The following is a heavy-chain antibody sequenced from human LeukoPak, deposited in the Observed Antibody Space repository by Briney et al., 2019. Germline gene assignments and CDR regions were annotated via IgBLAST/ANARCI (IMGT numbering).Heavy chain of an antibody. J-gene: IGHJ4*02. CDR2: IYYSGST. Sequence: PSETLSLTCTVSGGSISSYYWSWIRQPPGKGLEWIGYIYYSGSTNYNPSLKSRVTISVDTSKNQFSLKLSSVTAADTAVYYCARANAAMALVPDYWGQGTLVTVSS. CDR3: ARANAAMALVPDY. D-gene: IGHD5-18*01. V-gene: IGHV4-59*08. CDR1: GGSISSYY.